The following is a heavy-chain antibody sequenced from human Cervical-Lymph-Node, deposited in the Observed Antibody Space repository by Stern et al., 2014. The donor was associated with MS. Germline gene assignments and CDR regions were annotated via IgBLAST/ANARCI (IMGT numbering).Heavy chain of an antibody. CDR1: GYTFTNYN. J-gene: IGHJ6*02. D-gene: IGHD3-10*01. CDR2: MNPNSGNK. CDR3: ARVRFYGSGIYYALGDGMDV. V-gene: IGHV1-8*01. Sequence: VQLLESGAEVKKPGASVKVSCKASGYTFTNYNIDWVRQATGQGLEWMGWMNPNSGNKGYAQRFQGRVTKTRDTSTSTAYMELSSLKAEDTAVYYCARVRFYGSGIYYALGDGMDVWGQGTTVTVSS.